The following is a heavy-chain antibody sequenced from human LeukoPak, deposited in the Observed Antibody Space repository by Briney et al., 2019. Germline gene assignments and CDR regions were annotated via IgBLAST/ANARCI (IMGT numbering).Heavy chain of an antibody. CDR2: IIPIFGTA. V-gene: IGHV1-69*05. Sequence: ASVKVSCKASGGTFSSYAISWVRQAPGQGLEWMGGIIPIFGTANYAQKFQGRVTITTDESTSTAYMELSRLRSDDTAVYYCARVNKQWLVRGAFDIWGQGTMVTVSS. J-gene: IGHJ3*02. CDR3: ARVNKQWLVRGAFDI. D-gene: IGHD6-19*01. CDR1: GGTFSSYA.